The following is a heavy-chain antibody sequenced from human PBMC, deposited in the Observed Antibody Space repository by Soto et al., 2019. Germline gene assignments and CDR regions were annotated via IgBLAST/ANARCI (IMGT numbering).Heavy chain of an antibody. Sequence: QVQLVQSGAEVKKPGASVKVSCKASGYTFTSYAMHWVRQAPGQRLEWMGWINAGNGNTKYSQKFKGRVTITRDTSASTAYMELSSLRSEDTAVYYCARDSNVLRFLEWLSHDYYYYGMDVWGQGTTVTVSS. CDR1: GYTFTSYA. D-gene: IGHD3-3*01. CDR3: ARDSNVLRFLEWLSHDYYYYGMDV. CDR2: INAGNGNT. V-gene: IGHV1-3*01. J-gene: IGHJ6*02.